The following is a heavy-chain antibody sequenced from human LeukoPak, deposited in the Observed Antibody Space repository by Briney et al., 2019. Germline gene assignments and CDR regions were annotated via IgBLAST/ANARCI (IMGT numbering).Heavy chain of an antibody. CDR3: ARNDSWFGELFGVGDY. CDR1: GFTFSDYY. J-gene: IGHJ4*02. V-gene: IGHV3-11*01. D-gene: IGHD3-10*01. CDR2: ISSSGSTI. Sequence: GGSLRLSCAASGFTFSDYYMSWIRQAPGEGLEWVSYISSSGSTIYYADSVKGRFTISRDNAKNSLYQQKNSLSAEDTDVYYCARNDSWFGELFGVGDYWGQGTLVTVSS.